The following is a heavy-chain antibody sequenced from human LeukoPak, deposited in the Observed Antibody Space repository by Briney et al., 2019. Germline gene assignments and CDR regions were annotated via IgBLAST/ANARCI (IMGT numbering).Heavy chain of an antibody. CDR1: GFTFSDYY. J-gene: IGHJ4*02. CDR2: ISSSSSYT. D-gene: IGHD2-2*01. CDR3: ARGLTPDDIVVVPAD. Sequence: GGSLRLSCAASGFTFSDYYMSWVRQAPGKGLEWVSYISSSSSYTNYADSVKGRFTISRDNAKNSLYLQMNSLRAEDTAVYYCARGLTPDDIVVVPADWGQGTLVTVSS. V-gene: IGHV3-11*05.